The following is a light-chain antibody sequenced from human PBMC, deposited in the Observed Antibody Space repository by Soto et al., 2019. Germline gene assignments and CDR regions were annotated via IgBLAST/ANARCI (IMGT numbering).Light chain of an antibody. Sequence: EIVMTQSPATLSVSPGDRATLSCRASQSVSNDLAWYQQKPGQAPRLLIFGASTRATDIPARFSGSGSGTEFTLTISSLQSEDFAVYYCQQYSNWPPVLTFGGGTKVDIK. CDR2: GAS. V-gene: IGKV3-15*01. CDR3: QQYSNWPPVLT. J-gene: IGKJ4*01. CDR1: QSVSND.